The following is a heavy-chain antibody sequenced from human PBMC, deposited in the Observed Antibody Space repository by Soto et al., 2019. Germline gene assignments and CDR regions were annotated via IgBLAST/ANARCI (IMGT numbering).Heavy chain of an antibody. Sequence: GESLKISCKGAGYSFTDYWIGWVRQMPGKGLEWMGIIYPGDSGARYSPSFQGQVSISADKSVNTAYLQWGSLKASDTAMYYCARQTTGWFGMDVWGHGTTVTVSS. CDR2: IYPGDSGA. CDR1: GYSFTDYW. J-gene: IGHJ6*02. D-gene: IGHD6-19*01. V-gene: IGHV5-51*01. CDR3: ARQTTGWFGMDV.